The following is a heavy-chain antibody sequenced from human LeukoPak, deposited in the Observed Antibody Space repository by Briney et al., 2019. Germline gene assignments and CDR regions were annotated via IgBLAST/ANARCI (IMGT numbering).Heavy chain of an antibody. Sequence: PGGSLRLSCAVCLYLHPLLCVLGLPRSGTGAGVVSRISSDGSTTGNADSVKGRFTISRDNAKNTLYLQMNSLRAEDTAVYYCAREYSTIDCWGRGTLVTVSS. CDR2: ISSDGSTT. CDR1: LYLHPLL. CDR3: AREYSTIDC. D-gene: IGHD5/OR15-5a*01. J-gene: IGHJ4*02. V-gene: IGHV3-74*01.